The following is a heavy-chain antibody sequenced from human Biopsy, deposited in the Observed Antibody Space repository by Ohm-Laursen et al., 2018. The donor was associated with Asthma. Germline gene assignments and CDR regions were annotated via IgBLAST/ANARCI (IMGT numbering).Heavy chain of an antibody. Sequence: SVKVSCKAPGGTFGNFAISWVRQAPGQGLEWLGGIMTVFGTTNYAQKFQGRVTITADESTSTAYMEVTSLRSEDTAIYYCARCQVGYSSGWSLLLKKIYYSGMDVWGQGTAITVSS. CDR3: ARCQVGYSSGWSLLLKKIYYSGMDV. CDR1: GGTFGNFA. V-gene: IGHV1-69*13. CDR2: IMTVFGTT. D-gene: IGHD6-19*01. J-gene: IGHJ6*02.